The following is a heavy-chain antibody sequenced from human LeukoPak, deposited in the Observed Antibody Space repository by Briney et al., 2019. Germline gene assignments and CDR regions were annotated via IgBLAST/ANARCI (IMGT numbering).Heavy chain of an antibody. D-gene: IGHD5-12*01. CDR3: ARGPLDSGYTYFDY. CDR2: FSYSGST. V-gene: IGHV4-59*02. CDR1: GASVSSYY. J-gene: IGHJ4*02. Sequence: SETLSLTCTVSGASVSSYYWSWIRQPPGKGPEWIGYFSYSGSTNYNPSLKSRVTISVDTSKNQFSLNLSSVTAADTAVYYCARGPLDSGYTYFDYWGRGTLVSVAS.